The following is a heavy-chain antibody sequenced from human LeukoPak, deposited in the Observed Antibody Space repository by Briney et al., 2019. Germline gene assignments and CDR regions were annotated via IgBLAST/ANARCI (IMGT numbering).Heavy chain of an antibody. CDR2: ISPSGGST. CDR3: ARDMVRGVTGYYFDY. CDR1: GYTFTSYY. J-gene: IGHJ4*02. Sequence: GASVKVSCKASGYTFTSYYMHGVRQAPAQGLEWMGIISPSGGSTSYAQKLQGRVTMTRDTSTSTVCMELSSLRSEDTAVYYCARDMVRGVTGYYFDYWGQGTLVTVSS. D-gene: IGHD3-10*01. V-gene: IGHV1-46*01.